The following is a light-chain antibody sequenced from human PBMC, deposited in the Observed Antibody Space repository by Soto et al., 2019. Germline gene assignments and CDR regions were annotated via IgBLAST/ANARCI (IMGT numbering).Light chain of an antibody. Sequence: DIQMTPSPSSLSASVGDRVAITCRASQSISSYLNWYQQKPGQAPKLLIYAASSLQSGVPSRFSGSGSGTDFTLTISSLQPEDFATYYCQQSYSTPFTFGPGTKVDI. CDR2: AAS. CDR3: QQSYSTPFT. CDR1: QSISSY. V-gene: IGKV1-39*01. J-gene: IGKJ3*01.